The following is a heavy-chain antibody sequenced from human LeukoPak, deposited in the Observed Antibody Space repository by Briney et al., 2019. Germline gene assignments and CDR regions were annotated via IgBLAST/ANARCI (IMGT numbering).Heavy chain of an antibody. CDR3: ARDSYCSGGSCYSEAFDY. Sequence: SETLSLTCTVSGGSIRSSSYYWGWIRQPPGKGLEWIGSIYYSGSTYYNPSLKSRVTISVDTSKNQFSLELSSVTAADTAVYYCARDSYCSGGSCYSEAFDYWGQGTLVTVSS. CDR1: GGSIRSSSYY. V-gene: IGHV4-39*07. D-gene: IGHD2-15*01. CDR2: IYYSGST. J-gene: IGHJ4*02.